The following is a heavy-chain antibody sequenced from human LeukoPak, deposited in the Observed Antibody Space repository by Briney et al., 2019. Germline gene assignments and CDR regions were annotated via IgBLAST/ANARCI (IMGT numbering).Heavy chain of an antibody. J-gene: IGHJ4*02. CDR3: VRVTRFFEVYS. Sequence: GGSLRLSCAASGFSFSTSWMSWVRQAPGKGLEWLAFIDQDGPEKYYVDSVKGRFTISRDNAKSALYLHMNGLRAEDTAMYYCVRVTRFFEVYSWGQGTLVTVSS. V-gene: IGHV3-7*01. CDR2: IDQDGPEK. CDR1: GFSFSTSW. D-gene: IGHD3-3*01.